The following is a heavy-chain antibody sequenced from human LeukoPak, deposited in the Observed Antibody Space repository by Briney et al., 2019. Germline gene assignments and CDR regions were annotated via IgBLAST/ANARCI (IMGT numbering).Heavy chain of an antibody. D-gene: IGHD3-9*01. J-gene: IGHJ3*02. Sequence: SETLSLTCTVSGGSISSYYWSWIRQPPGKGLEWLGYIYYSGSTNYNPSLKSRVTISVDTSKNQFSLKLSSVTAADTAVYYCAATYYDILTGYYGRHPPAAFDIWGQGTMVTVSS. CDR2: IYYSGST. CDR1: GGSISSYY. V-gene: IGHV4-59*08. CDR3: AATYYDILTGYYGRHPPAAFDI.